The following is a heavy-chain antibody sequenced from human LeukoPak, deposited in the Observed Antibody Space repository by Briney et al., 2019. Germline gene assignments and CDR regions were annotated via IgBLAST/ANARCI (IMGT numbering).Heavy chain of an antibody. Sequence: GASLQISCKGSGYRFACYWIGWVRQMPGKGLEWMGIIYPDDSETRYSPSFQGQVTISADKSISTAYLQWSSLKASDTAMYFCARLLYGDYSHYFDYWGQGTLVTVSS. CDR1: GYRFACYW. D-gene: IGHD4-17*01. CDR2: IYPDDSET. V-gene: IGHV5-51*01. J-gene: IGHJ4*02. CDR3: ARLLYGDYSHYFDY.